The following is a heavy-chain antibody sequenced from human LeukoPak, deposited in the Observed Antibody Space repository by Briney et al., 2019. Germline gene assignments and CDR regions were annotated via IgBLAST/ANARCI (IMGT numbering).Heavy chain of an antibody. Sequence: SQTLALTCTVSGGSISSGGYYWSWIRQHPGKGLEWIGYIYYSGSTYYNPSLKSRVTISVDTSKNQFSLKLSSVTAADTAVYYCARVSRVVPAAISSYYYYGMDVWGQGTTVTVSS. CDR3: ARVSRVVPAAISSYYYYGMDV. J-gene: IGHJ6*02. V-gene: IGHV4-31*03. CDR2: IYYSGST. D-gene: IGHD2-2*01. CDR1: GGSISSGGYY.